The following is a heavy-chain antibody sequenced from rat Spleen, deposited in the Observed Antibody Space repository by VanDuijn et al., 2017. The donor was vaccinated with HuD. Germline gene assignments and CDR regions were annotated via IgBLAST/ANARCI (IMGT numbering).Heavy chain of an antibody. V-gene: IGHV5-7*01. CDR2: ISYDGSST. J-gene: IGHJ2*01. Sequence: EVQLVESGGGLVQPGRSLKVSCAASGFTFSDYNMAWVRQAPKKGLEWVATISYDGSSTYYRDSVKGRFTISRDNAKNTLYLQMNSLRSEDTATYYSTRNWDYWGQGVMVTVSS. D-gene: IGHD3-6*01. CDR3: TRNWDY. CDR1: GFTFSDYN.